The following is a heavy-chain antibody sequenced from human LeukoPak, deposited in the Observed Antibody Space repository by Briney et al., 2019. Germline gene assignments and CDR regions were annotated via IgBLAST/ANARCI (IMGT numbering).Heavy chain of an antibody. V-gene: IGHV4-59*12. CDR1: GGSISGYY. CDR3: ARDRPGYCSSTSCSTPYLFDY. D-gene: IGHD2-2*02. CDR2: IYYSGTT. J-gene: IGHJ4*02. Sequence: SETLSLTCSVSGGSISGYYWGWIRQPPGKGLEWIGSIYYSGTTNYNPSLKSRVTMSVDTSKNQFSLQLSSVTAADTAVYYCARDRPGYCSSTSCSTPYLFDYWGQGTLVTVSS.